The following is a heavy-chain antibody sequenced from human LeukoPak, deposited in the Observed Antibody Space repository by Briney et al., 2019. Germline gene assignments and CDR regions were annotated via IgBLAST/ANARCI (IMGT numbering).Heavy chain of an antibody. CDR1: GGSISSGGYS. J-gene: IGHJ4*02. CDR2: INHSGST. V-gene: IGHV4-30-2*01. D-gene: IGHD2-15*01. Sequence: SQTLSLTCAVSGGSISSGGYSWSWIRQPPGKGLEWIGEINHSGSTNYNPSLKSRVTISVDTSKNQFSLKLSSVTAADTAVYYCAKERVGYCSGGSCYYFDYWGQGTLVTVSS. CDR3: AKERVGYCSGGSCYYFDY.